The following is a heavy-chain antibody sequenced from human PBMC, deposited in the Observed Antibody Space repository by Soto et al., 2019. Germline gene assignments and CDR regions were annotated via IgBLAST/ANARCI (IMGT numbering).Heavy chain of an antibody. CDR3: AKDIISGYSGYDPLFDY. D-gene: IGHD5-12*01. J-gene: IGHJ4*02. V-gene: IGHV3-23*01. Sequence: GGSLRLSCAASGFTFSSYAMSWVRQAPGKGLEWVSAISGSGGSTYYADSVKGRFTISRDNSKNTLYLQMNSLRAEDTAVYYCAKDIISGYSGYDPLFDYWGQGTLVTVSS. CDR2: ISGSGGST. CDR1: GFTFSSYA.